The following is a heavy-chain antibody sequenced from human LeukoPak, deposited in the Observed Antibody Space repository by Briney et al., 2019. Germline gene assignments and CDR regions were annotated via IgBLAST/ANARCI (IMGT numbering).Heavy chain of an antibody. Sequence: ASVKVSCKASGYTFTGYYMHWVRQAPGQGLEGMGWINANSGDTKYAQKFQGRVTMTRDTSISTAYMELSRLRSDATAMYYCAREISGYSDYWGQGTLVTVSS. CDR3: AREISGYSDY. V-gene: IGHV1-2*02. D-gene: IGHD3-22*01. CDR1: GYTFTGYY. J-gene: IGHJ4*02. CDR2: INANSGDT.